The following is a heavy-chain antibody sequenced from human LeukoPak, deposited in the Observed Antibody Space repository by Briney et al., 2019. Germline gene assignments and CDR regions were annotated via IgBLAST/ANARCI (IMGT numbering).Heavy chain of an antibody. CDR3: ASQYYYSITGYKGSFDY. V-gene: IGHV1-46*01. Sequence: GASVKVSCKASGYTFTTYYMHWVRPAPGQGLEWVGIINPSGGNTSYAQRFQGRVTMTRDTSTSTVYMELSSLRSEDTAVYYCASQYYYSITGYKGSFDYWGQGTLVTVSS. D-gene: IGHD3-22*01. CDR1: GYTFTTYY. J-gene: IGHJ4*02. CDR2: INPSGGNT.